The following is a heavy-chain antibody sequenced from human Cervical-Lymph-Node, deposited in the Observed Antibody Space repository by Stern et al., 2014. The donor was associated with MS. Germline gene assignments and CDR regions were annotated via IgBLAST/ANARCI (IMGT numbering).Heavy chain of an antibody. D-gene: IGHD3-22*01. Sequence: QVQLVQSGAEVKKPGASVKVSCKASGDTFTAYYMYWVRQAPGQGLEWMGRINPNSGGTLYAQNFQGRVSMTRDTSNTTFYMELSKLTSDDTAVYYCARNDPNYYGPYTWGQGTLVTVSS. CDR3: ARNDPNYYGPYT. CDR2: INPNSGGT. V-gene: IGHV1-2*06. CDR1: GDTFTAYY. J-gene: IGHJ5*02.